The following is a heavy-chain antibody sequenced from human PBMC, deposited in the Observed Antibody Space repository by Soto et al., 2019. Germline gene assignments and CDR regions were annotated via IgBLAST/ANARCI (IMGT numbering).Heavy chain of an antibody. V-gene: IGHV1-69*01. Sequence: QVQLVQSGAEVKKPGSSVKVSCKASGDTFSSYAINWVRQAPGQGLEWMGGIIPMFGTANYEQKFKGRVTITAGGSTSTDYRELSSLRSEDTAVYYCARVGPAHYYDSSGYYSTLDYWGQGTLVTVSS. CDR3: ARVGPAHYYDSSGYYSTLDY. D-gene: IGHD3-22*01. CDR1: GDTFSSYA. CDR2: IIPMFGTA. J-gene: IGHJ4*02.